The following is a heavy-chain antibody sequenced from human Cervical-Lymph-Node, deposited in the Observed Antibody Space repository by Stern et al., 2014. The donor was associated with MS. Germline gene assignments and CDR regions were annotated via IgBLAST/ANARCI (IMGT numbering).Heavy chain of an antibody. CDR1: GYPFTGYY. V-gene: IGHV1-2*06. D-gene: IGHD3-22*01. J-gene: IGHJ4*02. CDR2: IKPNNGGT. Sequence: QVQLVQSGAEVKKPGASVKVSCKASGYPFTGYYIHWVRQAPGKGLEWMGRIKPNNGGTDYAQKFQGRVTMTREASISTAYMELSGLRSDDAALFYCARDEGRGNYYDSSGSFDHWGQGTPVTVSS. CDR3: ARDEGRGNYYDSSGSFDH.